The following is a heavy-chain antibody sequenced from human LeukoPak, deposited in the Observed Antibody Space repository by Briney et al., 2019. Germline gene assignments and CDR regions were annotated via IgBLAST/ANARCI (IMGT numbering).Heavy chain of an antibody. CDR1: GFTFGSYA. J-gene: IGHJ4*02. CDR3: ARDSRGSSWFFDY. Sequence: PGGSLRLSCAASGFTFGSYAMNWVRQAPGKGLEWVSYISSSGRTFYYADSVKGRFTISRDNGKNSLYLQMNSLRVEDTAVYYCARDSRGSSWFFDYWGQGALVTVSS. V-gene: IGHV3-48*01. D-gene: IGHD6-13*01. CDR2: ISSSGRTF.